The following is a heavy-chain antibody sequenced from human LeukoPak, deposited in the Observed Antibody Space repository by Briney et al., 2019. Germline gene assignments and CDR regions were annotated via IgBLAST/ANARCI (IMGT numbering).Heavy chain of an antibody. D-gene: IGHD6-25*01. CDR1: GFTFSSYD. Sequence: PGGSLRLSCAASGFTFSSYDMHWVCQATGKGLEWVSAIGTAGDTYYPGSVKGRFTISRENAKNSLYLQMNSLRAGDTAVYYCARAPPATTISRYYYYYYGTDVWGQGTTVTVSS. J-gene: IGHJ6*02. CDR2: IGTAGDT. CDR3: ARAPPATTISRYYYYYYGTDV. V-gene: IGHV3-13*01.